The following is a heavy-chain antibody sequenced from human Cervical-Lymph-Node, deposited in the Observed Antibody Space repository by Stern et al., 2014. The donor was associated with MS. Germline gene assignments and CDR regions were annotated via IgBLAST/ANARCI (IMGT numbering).Heavy chain of an antibody. CDR1: GYTFTSYY. CDR3: ARVGWELLDAFDI. CDR2: INPSGGST. J-gene: IGHJ3*02. D-gene: IGHD1-26*01. V-gene: IGHV1-46*01. Sequence: QVQLVESGAEVKKPGASVKVSCKASGYTFTSYYMHWVRQAPGQELEWMGIINPSGGSTSYAQKFQGRVTMTRDTSTSTVYMELSSLRSEDTAVYYCARVGWELLDAFDIWGQGTMVTVSS.